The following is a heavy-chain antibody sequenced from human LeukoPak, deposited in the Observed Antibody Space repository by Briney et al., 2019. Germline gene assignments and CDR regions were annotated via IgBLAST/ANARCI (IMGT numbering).Heavy chain of an antibody. CDR2: IIPIFGTA. V-gene: IGHV1-69*05. Sequence: ASVKVSCKASGGTFSSYAISWVRQAPGQGLEWMGRIIPIFGTANYAQKFQGRVTITTDESTSTAYMELSSPRSEDTAVYYCAREGGYYDSSGYYLRWGQGTLVTVSS. CDR1: GGTFSSYA. D-gene: IGHD3-22*01. J-gene: IGHJ4*02. CDR3: AREGGYYDSSGYYLR.